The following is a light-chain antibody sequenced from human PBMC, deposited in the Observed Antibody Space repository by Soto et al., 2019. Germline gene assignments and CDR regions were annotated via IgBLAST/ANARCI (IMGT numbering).Light chain of an antibody. Sequence: DIQMTQSPSTLSASVGDRVTITCRASQSISSWLAWYQQKPGKAPKLLIYDASSLEIGVPSRFSGSGSGTEFTLTISSLQPDDFATYYGQQYNSYSPYTFGQGTKLEIK. CDR1: QSISSW. CDR2: DAS. CDR3: QQYNSYSPYT. J-gene: IGKJ2*01. V-gene: IGKV1-5*01.